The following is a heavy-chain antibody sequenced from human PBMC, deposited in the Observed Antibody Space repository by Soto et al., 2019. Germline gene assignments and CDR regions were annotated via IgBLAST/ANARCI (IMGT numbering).Heavy chain of an antibody. CDR2: IYYSGST. V-gene: IGHV4-31*03. D-gene: IGHD6-13*01. CDR1: ARSISSGGYY. CDR3: ARVFSDSSSFFDP. Sequence: SETLSLTCTVSARSISSGGYYWSWIRQHPGKGLEWIGYIYYSGSTYYNPSLKSRVTISVDTSKNQFSLKLSSVTAADTAVYYCARVFSDSSSFFDPWGQGTLVTVSS. J-gene: IGHJ5*02.